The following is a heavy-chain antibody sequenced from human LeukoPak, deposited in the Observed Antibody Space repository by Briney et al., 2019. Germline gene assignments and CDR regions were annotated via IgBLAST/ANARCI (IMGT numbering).Heavy chain of an antibody. D-gene: IGHD1-26*01. CDR3: ARDDGSATLGFDS. Sequence: SVTVSCKASGTTFTRSAISWVRHAPGQGLEWIGGVIPMLGTTNYAQKFQDRVWITTDESTSTAYMEVSSLSSVDTAVYFCARDDGSATLGFDSWGQGTLVTVSS. CDR2: VIPMLGTT. CDR1: GTTFTRSA. V-gene: IGHV1-69*05. J-gene: IGHJ4*02.